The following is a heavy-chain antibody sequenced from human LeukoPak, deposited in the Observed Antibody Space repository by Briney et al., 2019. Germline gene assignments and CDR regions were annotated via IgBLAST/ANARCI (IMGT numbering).Heavy chain of an antibody. D-gene: IGHD5-18*01. CDR2: IYTSGST. CDR1: GGSISSYY. Sequence: SETLSLTCTVSGGSISSYYWSWIRQPAGKGLEWIGRIYTSGSTNYNPSLKSRVTMSVDTSKNQFSLKLSSVTAADTAVYFCARLGGYSPWGPFDYWGQGTLVTVSS. V-gene: IGHV4-4*07. CDR3: ARLGGYSPWGPFDY. J-gene: IGHJ4*02.